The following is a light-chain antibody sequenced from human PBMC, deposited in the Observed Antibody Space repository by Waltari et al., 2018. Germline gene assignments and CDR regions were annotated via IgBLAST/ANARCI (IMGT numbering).Light chain of an antibody. CDR2: DSS. J-gene: IGKJ4*01. Sequence: EVILTQSPDTLSLSPGARATLPCRASQNITHNYLAWYQQKPGLAPRLLIYDSSSRATGVPDRFSGSGSGTDFTLTIGRLEPEDYAVYYCQQYENSPLTFGGGTQVETK. CDR3: QQYENSPLT. CDR1: QNITHNY. V-gene: IGKV3-20*01.